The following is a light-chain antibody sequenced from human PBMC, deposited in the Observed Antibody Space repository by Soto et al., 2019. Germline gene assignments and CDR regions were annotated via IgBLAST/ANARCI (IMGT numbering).Light chain of an antibody. V-gene: IGLV2-8*01. CDR1: STDIGAYFY. Sequence: QSALTQPPSASGSPGQSVTISCTGTSTDIGAYFYVSWYQQHPGKAPKLIIYEVTKRPSGVPDRFSGSKSGNTASLTVSGLQFEDEADYHCSVYAGGDNLLFGGGTKVTVL. CDR3: SVYAGGDNLL. J-gene: IGLJ2*01. CDR2: EVT.